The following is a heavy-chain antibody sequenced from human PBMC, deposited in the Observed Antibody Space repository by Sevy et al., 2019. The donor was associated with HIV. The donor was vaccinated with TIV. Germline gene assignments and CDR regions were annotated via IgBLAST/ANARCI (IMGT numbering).Heavy chain of an antibody. V-gene: IGHV4-39*01. CDR2: IYYSGST. J-gene: IGHJ5*02. D-gene: IGHD6-19*01. Sequence: SETLSLTCTVSGGSISSSSYYWGWIRQPPGKGLEWIGSIYYSGSTYYNPSLKSRVTISVDTSKNQFSLKLSSVTAADTAVYYCARHWDSSGWYAYNWFDPSGQGTLVTVSS. CDR3: ARHWDSSGWYAYNWFDP. CDR1: GGSISSSSYY.